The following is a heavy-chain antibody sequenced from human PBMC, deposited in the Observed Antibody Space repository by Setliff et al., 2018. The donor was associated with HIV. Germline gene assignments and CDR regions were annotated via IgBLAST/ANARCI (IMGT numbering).Heavy chain of an antibody. J-gene: IGHJ3*01. CDR1: GFAFCTFG. CDR2: IWNDGSNK. D-gene: IGHD3-9*01. Sequence: GGSLRLSCAPSGFAFCTFGMHWVRQAPGKGLERVAVIWNDGSNKYYADSVRGRFTTSRDNSKNTLYLQMNSLRAEDTAIYSCAKDETTDWRTFDFWGQGTMVTVSS. CDR3: AKDETTDWRTFDF. V-gene: IGHV3-33*06.